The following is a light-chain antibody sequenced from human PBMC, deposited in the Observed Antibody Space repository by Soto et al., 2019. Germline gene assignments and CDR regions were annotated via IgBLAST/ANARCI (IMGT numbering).Light chain of an antibody. CDR2: GAS. CDR3: QQYNNWPRT. J-gene: IGKJ1*01. Sequence: EIVMTQSPATLSVSPGERATLSCWASQSVSTNLAWYQQKPGQAPRLLIYGASTRATGIPASFSGSGSGTEFTLTISSLQSEDFAVYYCQQYNNWPRTFGQGTKVDIK. CDR1: QSVSTN. V-gene: IGKV3-15*01.